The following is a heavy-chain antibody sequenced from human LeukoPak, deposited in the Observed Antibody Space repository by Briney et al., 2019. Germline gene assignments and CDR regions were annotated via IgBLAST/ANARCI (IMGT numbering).Heavy chain of an antibody. V-gene: IGHV4-34*01. CDR2: INHSGST. J-gene: IGHJ4*02. D-gene: IGHD2-21*02. CDR3: ARFPRTAPFDY. Sequence: SETLSLTCAVYGGSFSGYYWSWIRQPPGKGLEWIGEINHSGSTNYNPSLKSRVTISVDTSKNQFSLKLSSVTAADTAVYYCARFPRTAPFDYWGQGTLVTVSS. CDR1: GGSFSGYY.